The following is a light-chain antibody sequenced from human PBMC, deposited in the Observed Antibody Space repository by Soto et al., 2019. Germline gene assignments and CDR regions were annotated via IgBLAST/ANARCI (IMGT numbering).Light chain of an antibody. J-gene: IGLJ2*01. CDR1: SSDVGSYNL. CDR3: CSYAGSSTSHVV. V-gene: IGLV2-23*02. CDR2: EVS. Sequence: QSALTQPASVSGSPGQSITISCTGTSSDVGSYNLVSWCQQHPGKAPKLMIYEVSKRPSGVSNRFSGSKSGNTASLTISGLQAEDEADYYCCSYAGSSTSHVVFGGGTKVTVL.